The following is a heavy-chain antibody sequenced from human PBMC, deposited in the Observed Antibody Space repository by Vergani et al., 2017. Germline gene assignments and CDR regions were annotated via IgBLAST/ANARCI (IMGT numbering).Heavy chain of an antibody. J-gene: IGHJ6*04. D-gene: IGHD3/OR15-3a*01. CDR2: IRDKAYNYAT. Sequence: VQLVESGGGVVQPGESLKLSCATSGLTFSDSAIHWVRQTSGKGLEWIGRIRDKAYNYATVYAVSVKGRFTISRDDSKKTAYLQMNGLTTEDTAVYYCFYDFWAGYDSGDVWGKGTTVTVSS. CDR3: FYDFWAGYDSGDV. CDR1: GLTFSDSA. V-gene: IGHV3-73*01.